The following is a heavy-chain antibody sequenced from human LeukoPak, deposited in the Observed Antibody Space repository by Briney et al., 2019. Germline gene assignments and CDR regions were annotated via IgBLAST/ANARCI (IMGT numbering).Heavy chain of an antibody. V-gene: IGHV3-23*01. CDR3: ARTSGDYYDYYFDY. CDR1: GFTFSSYA. D-gene: IGHD2-21*02. J-gene: IGHJ4*02. CDR2: ISNSDGST. Sequence: GGSLRLSCAASGFTFSSYAMSWVRQAPGKGLEWVSTISNSDGSTYYADSVKGRFTISRDNSENTLYLQMNSLRAEDTAVYYCARTSGDYYDYYFDYWGQGTLVTVSS.